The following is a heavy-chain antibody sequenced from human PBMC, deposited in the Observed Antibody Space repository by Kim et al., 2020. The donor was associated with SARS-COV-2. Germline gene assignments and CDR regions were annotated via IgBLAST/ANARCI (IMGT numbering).Heavy chain of an antibody. Sequence: GGSLRLSCAASGFTFSNYAMSWVRQAPGKGLEWVATICGSGGSTDNADSVKGRFTISRDNSKNTLYLQMNSLRAEDTAVYYCARGDGSSIGCCDTNCWG. CDR3: ARGDGSSIGCCDTNC. J-gene: IGHJ4*01. CDR1: GFTFSNYA. CDR2: ICGSGGST. D-gene: IGHD2-15*01. V-gene: IGHV3-23*01.